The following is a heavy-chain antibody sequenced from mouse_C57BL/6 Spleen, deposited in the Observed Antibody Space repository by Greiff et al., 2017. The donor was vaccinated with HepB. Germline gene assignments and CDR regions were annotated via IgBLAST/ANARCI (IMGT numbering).Heavy chain of an antibody. CDR1: GYTFTSYW. CDR3: ARFLTGTWDY. Sequence: QVQLQQPGAELVKPGASVKMSCKASGYTFTSYWITWVKQRPGQGLEWIGDIYPGSGSTNYNEKFKSKATLTVDTTSSTAYMKLSSLTAEDSAVYYCARFLTGTWDYWGQGTTLTVSS. D-gene: IGHD4-1*01. CDR2: IYPGSGST. V-gene: IGHV1-55*01. J-gene: IGHJ2*01.